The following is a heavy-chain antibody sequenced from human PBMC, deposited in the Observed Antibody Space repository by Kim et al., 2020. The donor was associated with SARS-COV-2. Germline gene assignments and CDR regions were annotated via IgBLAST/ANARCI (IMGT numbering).Heavy chain of an antibody. Sequence: GGSLRLSCAASGFTFSTYAMSWVRQAPGKGLEWVSGISGNGGTAYYADSVKGRFYISRDDSKNTLYLQMSSLRAEDTAVYYCAKLKTTSCYSAMDVWGQ. D-gene: IGHD2-2*02. J-gene: IGHJ6*02. CDR2: ISGNGGTA. CDR3: AKLKTTSCYSAMDV. CDR1: GFTFSTYA. V-gene: IGHV3-23*01.